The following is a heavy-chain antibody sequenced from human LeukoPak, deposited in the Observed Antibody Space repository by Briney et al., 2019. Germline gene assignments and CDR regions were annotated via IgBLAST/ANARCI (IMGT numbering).Heavy chain of an antibody. D-gene: IGHD6-19*01. J-gene: IGHJ4*02. Sequence: QPGGSLRLSCAASGFTFSSYWMSWVRQAPGKGLEWVANIKQDGSEKYYVDSVKGRFTISRDNAKNSLYLQMNSLRAEDTAVYYCARDRSYSSGWYSDYWCQGTQVTVSS. CDR1: GFTFSSYW. V-gene: IGHV3-7*01. CDR3: ARDRSYSSGWYSDY. CDR2: IKQDGSEK.